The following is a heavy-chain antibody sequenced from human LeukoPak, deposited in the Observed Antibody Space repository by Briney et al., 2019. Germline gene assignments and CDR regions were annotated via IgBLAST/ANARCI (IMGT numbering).Heavy chain of an antibody. Sequence: QPGGSLRLSCEASGFIFSSSWMTWVRQAPGKGLEWVANVKRDGSAIHYVDSVKGRFTISRDNAKNSLYLQMSSLRAEDTAVYYCARGGLGYTAIVIDYWGQGTLVTVSS. CDR3: ARGGLGYTAIVIDY. CDR1: GFIFSSSW. D-gene: IGHD5-18*01. CDR2: VKRDGSAI. V-gene: IGHV3-7*01. J-gene: IGHJ4*02.